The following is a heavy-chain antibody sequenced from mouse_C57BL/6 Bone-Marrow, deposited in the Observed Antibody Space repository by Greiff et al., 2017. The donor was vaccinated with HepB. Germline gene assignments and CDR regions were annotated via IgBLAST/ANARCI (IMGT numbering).Heavy chain of an antibody. CDR2: IRNKANNHAT. V-gene: IGHV6-6*01. J-gene: IGHJ2*01. D-gene: IGHD2-1*01. CDR3: TRDYGNRLDY. CDR1: GFTFSDAW. Sequence: EVKLVESGGGLVQPGGSMKLSCAASGFTFSDAWLDWVRQSPEKGLEWVAEIRNKANNHATYYAESVKGRFNISRDDSKSSVYLQMNSLRAEDTGIYYCTRDYGNRLDYWGQGTTLTVSS.